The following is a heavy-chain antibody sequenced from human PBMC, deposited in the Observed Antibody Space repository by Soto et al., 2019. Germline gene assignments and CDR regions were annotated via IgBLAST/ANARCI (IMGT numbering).Heavy chain of an antibody. Sequence: LSETLSLTCTVSGGSISSYYWSWIRQPPGKGLEWIGYIYYSGSTNYNPSLKSRVTISVDTSKNQFSLKLSSVTAADTAVYCCARLIVVVPAADYYGMDVWGQGTTVTVSS. CDR2: IYYSGST. V-gene: IGHV4-59*01. J-gene: IGHJ6*02. CDR1: GGSISSYY. CDR3: ARLIVVVPAADYYGMDV. D-gene: IGHD2-2*01.